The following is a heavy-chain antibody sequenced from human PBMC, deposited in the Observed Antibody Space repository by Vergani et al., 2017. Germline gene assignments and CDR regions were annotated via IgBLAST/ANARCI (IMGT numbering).Heavy chain of an antibody. V-gene: IGHV3-74*03. D-gene: IGHD3-9*01. CDR2: IKSDGSIT. CDR3: ARARCIETCYMSNWLDS. J-gene: IGHJ5*01. Sequence: EVHLVESGGDLVEPGRSLRLSCAASGFSFNSYWMHWVRQVPGKGLLWVSRIKSDGSITAYADSVKGRFTISRDNAQNTLYLQMNSLRVEDTGVYYCARARCIETCYMSNWLDSWGQGTLVTVSS. CDR1: GFSFNSYW.